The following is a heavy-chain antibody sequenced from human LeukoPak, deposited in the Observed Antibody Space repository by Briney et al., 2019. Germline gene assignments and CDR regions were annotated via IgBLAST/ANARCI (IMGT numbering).Heavy chain of an antibody. CDR1: GFTFSSYS. CDR2: ISSSSSYI. V-gene: IGHV3-21*01. J-gene: IGHJ3*02. CDR3: ARDHSGSYYCDAFDI. D-gene: IGHD1-26*01. Sequence: GGSLRLSCASSGFTFSSYSMNWVREAPGKVLEWVSSISSSSSYIYYADSVKGRFTISRDNAKNSLYLQMNSLRAEDTAVYYCARDHSGSYYCDAFDIWGQGTMVTVSS.